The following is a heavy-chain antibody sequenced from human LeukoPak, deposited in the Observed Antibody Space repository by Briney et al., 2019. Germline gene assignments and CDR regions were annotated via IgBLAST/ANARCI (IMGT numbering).Heavy chain of an antibody. V-gene: IGHV4-34*01. J-gene: IGHJ3*02. CDR2: INHSGST. Sequence: PSETLSLTCAVYGGSFSGYYWSWIRQPPGKGLEWIGEINHSGSTNYNPSLKSRVTISVDTSKNQFSLKLSSVTAADTAVYYCARGRGAFDIRGQGTMVTVSS. CDR1: GGSFSGYY. CDR3: ARGRGAFDI. D-gene: IGHD5-12*01.